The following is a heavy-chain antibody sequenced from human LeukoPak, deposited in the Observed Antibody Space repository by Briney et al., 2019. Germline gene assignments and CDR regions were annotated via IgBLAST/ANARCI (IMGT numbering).Heavy chain of an antibody. Sequence: KPSETLSLTCTVSGGSISGYYWSWIRQPPGKGLEWIGYTYYSGSTNYNPSLKSRITISVDTSKNQFSLKLSSVTAADTAVYYCARSYCSTTSCSEFDYWGQGTLVTVSS. J-gene: IGHJ4*02. CDR3: ARSYCSTTSCSEFDY. V-gene: IGHV4-59*01. D-gene: IGHD2-2*01. CDR1: GGSISGYY. CDR2: TYYSGST.